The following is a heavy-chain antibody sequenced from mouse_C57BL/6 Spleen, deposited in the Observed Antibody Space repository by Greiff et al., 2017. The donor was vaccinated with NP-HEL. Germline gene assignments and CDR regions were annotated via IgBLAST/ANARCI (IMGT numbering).Heavy chain of an antibody. J-gene: IGHJ3*01. D-gene: IGHD3-3*01. CDR1: GYTFTSYW. CDR3: AREAGTIAY. V-gene: IGHV1-55*01. Sequence: VQLQQPGAELVKPGASVTMSCKASGYTFTSYWITWVKQRPGQGLEWIGDIYPGSGSTNYNEKFKSKATLTVDTSSSTAYMQLSSLTSGACAVYYCAREAGTIAYWGQGTLVTVSA. CDR2: IYPGSGST.